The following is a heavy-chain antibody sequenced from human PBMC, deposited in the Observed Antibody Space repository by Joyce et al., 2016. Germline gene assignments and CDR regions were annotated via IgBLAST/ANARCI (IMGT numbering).Heavy chain of an antibody. D-gene: IGHD3-3*01. Sequence: QLQLQESGPGLVRPSETLSLTCTVSGGSISSSSYYWGWIRQPPGRGLEWIGSFYYSGTTYYNPSLKSRVTISVDTSKNQFSLKLSSVTAADTAVYYCARDGFLEWLGDDYWGQGTPVTVSS. CDR1: GGSISSSSYY. CDR2: FYYSGTT. V-gene: IGHV4-39*07. CDR3: ARDGFLEWLGDDY. J-gene: IGHJ4*02.